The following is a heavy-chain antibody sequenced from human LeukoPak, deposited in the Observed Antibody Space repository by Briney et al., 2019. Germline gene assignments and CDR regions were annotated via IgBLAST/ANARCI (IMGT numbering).Heavy chain of an antibody. Sequence: GGSLRLSCAASGFTFRTYGMHWVRQAPGKGLEWVAFMRYDGSIEYYADSVKGRFTISRDNSKNTLYLQMNGLRAEDTAVYYCAKDYYGSGSLFDYWGQGTLVTVSS. V-gene: IGHV3-30*02. CDR2: MRYDGSIE. CDR1: GFTFRTYG. D-gene: IGHD3-10*01. J-gene: IGHJ4*02. CDR3: AKDYYGSGSLFDY.